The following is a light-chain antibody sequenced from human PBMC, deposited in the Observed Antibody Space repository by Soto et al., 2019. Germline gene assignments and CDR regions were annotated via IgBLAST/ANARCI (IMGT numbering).Light chain of an antibody. J-gene: IGKJ4*01. Sequence: IQRTQSRSTLSGSVGDRVTITCRASQSISSWLAWYQQKPGKAPKLLIYDASSLESGVPSRFSGSGSGTEFTLTISSLQPDDFATYYCQQYNSYSPLTFGGGTKVDIK. CDR3: QQYNSYSPLT. CDR2: DAS. CDR1: QSISSW. V-gene: IGKV1-5*01.